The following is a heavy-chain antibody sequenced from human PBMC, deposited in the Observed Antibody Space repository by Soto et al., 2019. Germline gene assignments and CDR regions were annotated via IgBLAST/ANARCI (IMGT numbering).Heavy chain of an antibody. CDR2: MSYDGTME. CDR1: GFTFRTYA. V-gene: IGHV3-30-3*01. CDR3: ARDWAESRGWDFDY. J-gene: IGHJ4*02. Sequence: QVQLVESGGGVVQPGRSLRLSCAASGFTFRTYAMHWVRQAPGKGLEWVAVMSYDGTMENYADSVKGRFTISRDNSKNKLYPPMNSLRGEDTAGYLLARDWAESRGWDFDYWGQGTLVTVSS. D-gene: IGHD6-19*01.